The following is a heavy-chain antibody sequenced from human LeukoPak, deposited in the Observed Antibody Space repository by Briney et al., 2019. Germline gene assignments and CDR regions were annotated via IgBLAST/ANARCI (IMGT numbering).Heavy chain of an antibody. V-gene: IGHV3-11*06. D-gene: IGHD4-23*01. Sequence: GGSLRLSCAASGFTFSDYYMSWIRQAPGKGLEWVSYISSSSSYTNYADSVKGRFTISRDNAKNSLYLQMNSLRAGDTAVYYCARDWTTLGYWGQGTLVTVSS. CDR1: GFTFSDYY. CDR2: ISSSSSYT. J-gene: IGHJ4*02. CDR3: ARDWTTLGY.